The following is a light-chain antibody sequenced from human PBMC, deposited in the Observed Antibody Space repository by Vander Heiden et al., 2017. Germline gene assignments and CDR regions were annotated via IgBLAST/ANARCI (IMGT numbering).Light chain of an antibody. CDR3: QSADSSGTYV. J-gene: IGLJ1*01. V-gene: IGLV3-25*03. CDR2: KDS. CDR1: ALPKQY. Sequence: SYELTQPPPLSVSPGQTARITCSGDALPKQYAYWYQQKPGQAPVLVIYKDSERPSGIPERFSGSRSGKTVTLTISGVQAEDEADYYCQSADSSGTYVFGTGTKVTVL.